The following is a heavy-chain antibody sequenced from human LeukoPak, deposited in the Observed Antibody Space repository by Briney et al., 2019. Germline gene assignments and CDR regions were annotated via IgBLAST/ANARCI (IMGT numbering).Heavy chain of an antibody. Sequence: GGSLRLSCAASGFSFSSYWMSWVRQAPGKGLEWVANIKQDGSEKYVDSVKGRFTISRDNAKNSLYLQMNSLRAEDTAVYYCVGHSDYWGQGTLVTASS. CDR2: IKQDGSEK. J-gene: IGHJ4*02. D-gene: IGHD3-16*01. V-gene: IGHV3-7*01. CDR1: GFSFSSYW. CDR3: VGHSDY.